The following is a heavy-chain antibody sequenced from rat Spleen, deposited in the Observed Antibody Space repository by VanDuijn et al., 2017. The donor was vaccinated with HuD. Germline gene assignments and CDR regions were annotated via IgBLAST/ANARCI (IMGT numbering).Heavy chain of an antibody. Sequence: EVQLVESGGGLVQPGRSLRLSCVASGFTFNNYWMTWIRQAPGKGLEWIASITNSGGVTYYPDSVKGRFTISRDDAKSTVYLQMDSLRSEDTATYYCATGATWDYWGQGVMVTVSS. J-gene: IGHJ2*01. CDR1: GFTFNNYW. CDR3: ATGATWDY. D-gene: IGHD1-10*01. CDR2: ITNSGGVT. V-gene: IGHV5-31*01.